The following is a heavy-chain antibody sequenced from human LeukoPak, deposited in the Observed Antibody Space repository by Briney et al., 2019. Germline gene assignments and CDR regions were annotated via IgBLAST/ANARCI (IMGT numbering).Heavy chain of an antibody. CDR2: IKSKTDGGTT. CDR3: TTDTTVSDY. CDR1: GFTFSNAW. D-gene: IGHD4-17*01. J-gene: IGHJ4*02. Sequence: GGSLRLSCAASGFTFSNAWMSWVRQAPGKGLEWGGRIKSKTDGGTTDYAAPVKGRFTITRDDSKNTLYLQMNSLKTEDTAVYYCTTDTTVSDYWGQGTLVTVSS. V-gene: IGHV3-15*01.